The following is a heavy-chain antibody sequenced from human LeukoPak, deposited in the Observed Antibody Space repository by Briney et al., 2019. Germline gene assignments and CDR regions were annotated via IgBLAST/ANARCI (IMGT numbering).Heavy chain of an antibody. J-gene: IGHJ4*02. CDR2: FYYSGST. CDR3: ARELWFGDGDYFDY. CDR1: GGSISSYY. D-gene: IGHD3-10*01. Sequence: PSETLSLTCTVSGGSISSYYCSWIRQPPGKGLEWIGYFYYSGSTNYNPSLKSRVTISVDTSKNQLSLKLSSVTAADTAVYYCARELWFGDGDYFDYWGQGTLVTVSS. V-gene: IGHV4-59*01.